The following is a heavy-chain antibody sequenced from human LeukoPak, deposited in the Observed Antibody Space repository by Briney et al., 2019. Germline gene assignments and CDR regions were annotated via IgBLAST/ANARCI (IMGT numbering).Heavy chain of an antibody. CDR1: GGSISSSSYY. J-gene: IGHJ4*02. V-gene: IGHV4-39*07. CDR3: ARVPRGTIDY. CDR2: IYYSGST. Sequence: SETLSLTCTVSGGSISSSSYYWGWIRQPPGKGLEWIGSIYYSGSTYYSPSLKSRVTISVDTSKNQFSLKLSSVTAADTAVYYCARVPRGTIDYWGQGTLVTVSS.